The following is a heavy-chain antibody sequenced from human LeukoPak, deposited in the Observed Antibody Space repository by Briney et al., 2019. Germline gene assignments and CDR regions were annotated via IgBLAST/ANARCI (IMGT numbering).Heavy chain of an antibody. J-gene: IGHJ4*02. V-gene: IGHV3-43D*04. D-gene: IGHD3-16*01. Sequence: GGSLRLSCAASGFTFDDYAMHWVRQAPGKGLAWVSLISWDGGSTYYADSVKGRFTISRDNSKNSLYLQMNSLRAEDTALYYCAATYYDYVWGSLDYWGQGTLVTVSS. CDR1: GFTFDDYA. CDR3: AATYYDYVWGSLDY. CDR2: ISWDGGST.